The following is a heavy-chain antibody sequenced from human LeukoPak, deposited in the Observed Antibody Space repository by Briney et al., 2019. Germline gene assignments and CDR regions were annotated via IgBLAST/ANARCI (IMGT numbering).Heavy chain of an antibody. V-gene: IGHV4-30-2*01. CDR1: GGSISSGGYY. Sequence: PSETLSLTCTVSGGSISSGGYYWSWIRQPPGKGLEWIGYIYHSGSTYYNPSLKSRVTISVDRSKNQFSLELSSVTAADTAVYYCARSLQGDHFDVWGQGTMVTVSS. CDR2: IYHSGST. CDR3: ARSLQGDHFDV. J-gene: IGHJ3*01. D-gene: IGHD2-21*01.